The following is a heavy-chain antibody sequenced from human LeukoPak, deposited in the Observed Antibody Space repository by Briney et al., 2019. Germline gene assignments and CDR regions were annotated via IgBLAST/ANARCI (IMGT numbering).Heavy chain of an antibody. CDR2: IYYSGST. V-gene: IGHV4-31*03. D-gene: IGHD5-12*01. Sequence: SETLSLTCTVSGGSISSSSYYWGWIRQPPGKGLEWIGYIYYSGSTYYNPSLKSRVTISVDTSKNQFSLKLSSVTAADTAVYYCTRVVADAFDIWGQGTMVTVSS. CDR3: TRVVADAFDI. J-gene: IGHJ3*02. CDR1: GGSISSSSYY.